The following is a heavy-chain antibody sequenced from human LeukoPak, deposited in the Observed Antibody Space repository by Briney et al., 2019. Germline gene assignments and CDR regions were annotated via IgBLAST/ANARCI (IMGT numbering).Heavy chain of an antibody. J-gene: IGHJ4*02. CDR1: GGSISSYY. V-gene: IGHV4-4*09. Sequence: SETLSLTCTVSGGSISSYYWSWIRQPPGKGLEWIGYIYTSGSTNYNPSLKTRVTISVDTSKNQFSLEVTSVTAADTAVYYCARGPTRIFDYWGQGILVTVSS. CDR2: IYTSGST. CDR3: ARGPTRIFDY.